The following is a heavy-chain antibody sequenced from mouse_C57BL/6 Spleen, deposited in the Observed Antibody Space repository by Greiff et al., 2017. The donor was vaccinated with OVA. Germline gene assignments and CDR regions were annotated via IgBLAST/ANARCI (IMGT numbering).Heavy chain of an antibody. CDR1: GYTFTSYW. D-gene: IGHD2-1*01. Sequence: VQLQQSGAELVKPGASVKLSCKASGYTFTSYWMHWVKQRPGQGLEWIGMIHPNSGSTNYNEKFKSKATLTVDKSSSTAYMQLSSLTSEDSAVYYCASYYGNYYAMDYWGQGTSVTVSS. CDR2: IHPNSGST. V-gene: IGHV1-64*01. J-gene: IGHJ4*01. CDR3: ASYYGNYYAMDY.